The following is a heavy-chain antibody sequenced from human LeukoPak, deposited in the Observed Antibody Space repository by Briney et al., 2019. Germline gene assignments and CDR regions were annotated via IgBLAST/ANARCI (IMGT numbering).Heavy chain of an antibody. D-gene: IGHD3-10*01. CDR1: GGSISSGSYY. V-gene: IGHV4-61*02. Sequence: SETLPLTCTVSGGSISSGSYYWSWIRQPAGKGLEWIGRIYTSGSTNYNPSLKSRVTISVDTSKNQFSLKLSSVTAADTAVYYCARGAVWFGESNPDYWGQGTLVTVSS. CDR2: IYTSGST. CDR3: ARGAVWFGESNPDY. J-gene: IGHJ4*02.